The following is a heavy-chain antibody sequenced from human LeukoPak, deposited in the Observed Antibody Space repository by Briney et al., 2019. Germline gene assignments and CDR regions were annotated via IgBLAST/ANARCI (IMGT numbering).Heavy chain of an antibody. V-gene: IGHV4-34*01. J-gene: IGHJ6*02. D-gene: IGHD4-11*01. CDR3: ARDVHSDYDYYAMDV. Sequence: PSETLSLTCAVYGGSFSGYYWSWIRQPPGKGLEWIGEINHSGSTNYNPSLKSRVTLSVATSKNQFSLKMSSVTAEDTAVYYCARDVHSDYDYYAMDVWGQGTTVTVSS. CDR2: INHSGST. CDR1: GGSFSGYY.